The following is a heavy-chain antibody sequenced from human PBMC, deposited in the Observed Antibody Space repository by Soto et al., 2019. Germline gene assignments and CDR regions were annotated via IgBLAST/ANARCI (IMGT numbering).Heavy chain of an antibody. Sequence: PSETLSLTCTVSGGSISSGGYYWSWIRQHPGKGLEWIGYIYYSGSTYYNPSLKSRVTISVDTSKNQFSLKLSSVTAADTAVYYCAREKVRWPSRGYSYGYYGSYYYGKDVWGQGTTVTVSS. V-gene: IGHV4-31*03. CDR3: AREKVRWPSRGYSYGYYGSYYYGKDV. D-gene: IGHD5-18*01. CDR2: IYYSGST. J-gene: IGHJ6*02. CDR1: GGSISSGGYY.